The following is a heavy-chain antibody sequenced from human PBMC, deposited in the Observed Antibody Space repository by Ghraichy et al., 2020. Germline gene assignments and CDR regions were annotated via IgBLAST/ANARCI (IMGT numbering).Heavy chain of an antibody. CDR2: ISYDGSNK. Sequence: GGSLRLSCAASGFTFSSYAMHWVRQAPGKGLEWVAVISYDGSNKYYADSVKGRFTISRDNSKNTLYLQMNSLRAEDTAVYYCARALPSDYWGQGTLVTVSS. J-gene: IGHJ4*02. CDR1: GFTFSSYA. CDR3: ARALPSDY. V-gene: IGHV3-30*04.